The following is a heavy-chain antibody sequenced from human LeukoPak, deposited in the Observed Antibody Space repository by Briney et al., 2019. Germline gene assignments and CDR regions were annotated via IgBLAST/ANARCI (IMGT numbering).Heavy chain of an antibody. Sequence: PGGSLRLSCAASGFTFTNHWMTWVRQAPGKGLEWVASIKEDGSEKYQADSVKGRFTISRDNAKNSLYLQMNSLRAEDTAVYYCARGGIYPYYWGQGTLVTVSS. D-gene: IGHD1-26*01. V-gene: IGHV3-7*05. J-gene: IGHJ4*02. CDR2: IKEDGSEK. CDR3: ARGGIYPYY. CDR1: GFTFTNHW.